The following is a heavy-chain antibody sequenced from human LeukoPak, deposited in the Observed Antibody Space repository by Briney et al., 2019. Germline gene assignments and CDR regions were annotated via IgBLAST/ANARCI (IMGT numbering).Heavy chain of an antibody. Sequence: GGSLRLSCAASGFTFSSYGMHWVRQAPGKGLEWVSVIYSGGSTYYADSVKGRFTISRDNSKNTLYLQMNSLRAEDTAVYYCARGQPQYYFDYWGQGTLVTVSS. CDR2: IYSGGST. CDR1: GFTFSSYG. CDR3: ARGQPQYYFDY. J-gene: IGHJ4*02. V-gene: IGHV3-NL1*01. D-gene: IGHD3-16*01.